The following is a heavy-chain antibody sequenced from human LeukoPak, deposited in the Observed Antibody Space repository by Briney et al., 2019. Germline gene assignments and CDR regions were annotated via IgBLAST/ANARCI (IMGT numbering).Heavy chain of an antibody. CDR3: ARKDYYGSGSYWD. Sequence: SETLSLTCTVSGGPISSGDYYWSWIRQPPGKGLEWIGYIYYSGSTYYNPSLKSRVTISVDTSKNQFSLKLSSVTAADTAVYYCARKDYYGSGSYWDWGQGTLVTVSS. D-gene: IGHD3-10*01. J-gene: IGHJ4*02. CDR1: GGPISSGDYY. V-gene: IGHV4-30-4*01. CDR2: IYYSGST.